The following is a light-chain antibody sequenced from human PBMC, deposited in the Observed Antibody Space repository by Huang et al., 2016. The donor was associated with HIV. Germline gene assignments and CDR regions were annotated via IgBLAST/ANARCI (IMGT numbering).Light chain of an antibody. Sequence: DIQMNQSPSSLSASVGDRVTITCQASQDIRNYLNWYQQKPGRAPKLLIYDASNVETGVPSRFSGSGSGTDFSFTISSLQPEDIATYYCQQYGNLPLTFGGGTKVEIK. J-gene: IGKJ4*01. CDR2: DAS. CDR1: QDIRNY. V-gene: IGKV1-33*01. CDR3: QQYGNLPLT.